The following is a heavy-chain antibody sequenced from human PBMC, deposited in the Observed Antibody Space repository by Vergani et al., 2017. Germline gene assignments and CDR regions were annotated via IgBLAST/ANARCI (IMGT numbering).Heavy chain of an antibody. V-gene: IGHV3-23*01. CDR2: ISGSGGST. CDR1: GFTFTNFA. J-gene: IGHJ4*02. D-gene: IGHD6-13*01. CDR3: AKDGWRTYSSSWYGDYFDY. Sequence: EVQLLESGGNLVQPGGSLRLSCAASGFTFTNFAMTWVRQAPGEGLEWVSAISGSGGSTYYADSVKGRFTISRDNSKNTLYLQMNSLRAEDTAVYYCAKDGWRTYSSSWYGDYFDYWGQGTLVTVSS.